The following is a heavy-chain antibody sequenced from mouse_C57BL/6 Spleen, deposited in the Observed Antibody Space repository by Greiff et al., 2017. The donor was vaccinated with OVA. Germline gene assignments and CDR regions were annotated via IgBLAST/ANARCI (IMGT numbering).Heavy chain of an antibody. CDR2: ILPGSGST. V-gene: IGHV1-9*01. D-gene: IGHD2-5*01. J-gene: IGHJ4*01. CDR3: ATYSNYSYYYAMDY. Sequence: QVQLQQSGAELMKPGASVKLSCKATGYTFTGYWIEWVKQRPGHGLEWIGEILPGSGSTNYNEKLKGKATFTTDTSSNTAYMQLSSLTTEDSAIFYCATYSNYSYYYAMDYWGQGTSVTVSS. CDR1: GYTFTGYW.